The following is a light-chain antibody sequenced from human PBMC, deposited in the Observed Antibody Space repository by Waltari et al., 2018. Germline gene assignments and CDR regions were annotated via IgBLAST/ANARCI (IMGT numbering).Light chain of an antibody. CDR3: QKYEALPAT. CDR1: QSVGRY. CDR2: GAS. Sequence: EIVLTQSPGTLSLSPGERATLPCRASQSVGRYLAWYQQNTGQAPRLLIYGASTRATGIPDRFSGSGSGTDFSLIISRLEPEDFAVYFCQKYEALPATFGQGTKVEIK. J-gene: IGKJ1*01. V-gene: IGKV3-20*01.